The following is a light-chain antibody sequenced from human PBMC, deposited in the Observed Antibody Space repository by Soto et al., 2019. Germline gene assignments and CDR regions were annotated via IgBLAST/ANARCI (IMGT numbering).Light chain of an antibody. V-gene: IGLV2-14*01. CDR3: CSYTSSSNWV. CDR2: GVN. Sequence: QSALTQPASVSGSPGQSITISCTGTSSDVGGYNYVSWYQQHPGKAPKLMIYGVNNRPSGVSNRFSGSKSGNTASLTISGLQGEDEADYYCCSYTSSSNWVFGGGTKLTVL. J-gene: IGLJ3*02. CDR1: SSDVGGYNY.